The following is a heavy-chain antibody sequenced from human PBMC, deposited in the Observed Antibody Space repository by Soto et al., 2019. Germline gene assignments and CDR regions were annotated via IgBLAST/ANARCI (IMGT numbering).Heavy chain of an antibody. CDR3: ARGGKYCTNGVCSFSGMDV. D-gene: IGHD2-8*01. V-gene: IGHV1-18*01. Sequence: QVPLVQSGAEVKKPGASVKVSCKASGYTFTSYGISWVRQAPGQGLEWMGWISAYNGNTNYAQKFQGRVTMTTDTSTSTDNRELRSLRSDDTAVYYCARGGKYCTNGVCSFSGMDVWGQGTTVTVSS. CDR1: GYTFTSYG. J-gene: IGHJ6*02. CDR2: ISAYNGNT.